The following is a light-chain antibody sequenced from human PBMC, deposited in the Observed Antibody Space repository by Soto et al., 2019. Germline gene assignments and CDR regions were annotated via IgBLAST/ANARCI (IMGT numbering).Light chain of an antibody. CDR3: QQYNSYWWT. Sequence: DIQMTQSPSTLSASVGDRVTITCRASQSISSWLAWYQQKPGKAPKLLIYKASSLESGVPSRFSGSGSGTEFTLTISSLQPDDFETYYCQQYNSYWWTLGQGTKVDIK. CDR2: KAS. J-gene: IGKJ1*01. V-gene: IGKV1-5*03. CDR1: QSISSW.